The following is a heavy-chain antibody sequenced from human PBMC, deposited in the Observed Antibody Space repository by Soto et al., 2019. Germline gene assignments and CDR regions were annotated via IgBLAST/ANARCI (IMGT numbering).Heavy chain of an antibody. D-gene: IGHD3-16*02. CDR2: IIPIFGTA. V-gene: IGHV1-69*13. CDR3: ARGGYDYVWGSYRPIDY. Sequence: GASVKVSCKASGGTFSSYAISWVRQAPGQRLEWMGGIIPIFGTANYAQKFQGRVTITADESTSTAYMELSSLRSEDTAVYYCARGGYDYVWGSYRPIDYWGQGTLVTVPS. J-gene: IGHJ4*02. CDR1: GGTFSSYA.